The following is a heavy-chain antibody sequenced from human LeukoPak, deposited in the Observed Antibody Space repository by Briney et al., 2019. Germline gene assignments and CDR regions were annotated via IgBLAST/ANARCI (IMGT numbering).Heavy chain of an antibody. J-gene: IGHJ5*02. D-gene: IGHD6-19*01. CDR2: NIPIFATP. V-gene: IGHV1-69*01. CDR3: ARAVGGTVLSGGVRFDP. CDR1: GRAFSAYD. Sequence: SVKVSCKASGRAFSAYDIGWLRQAPGQGLEWMGGNIPIFATPVYTQRFQGRLSITADESTNTAYMELSSLTSEDAAVFYCARAVGGTVLSGGVRFDPWGQGTLVTVSS.